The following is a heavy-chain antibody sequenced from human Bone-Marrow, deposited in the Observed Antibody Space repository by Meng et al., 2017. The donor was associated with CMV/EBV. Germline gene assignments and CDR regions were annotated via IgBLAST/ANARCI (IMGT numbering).Heavy chain of an antibody. V-gene: IGHV3-30*04. J-gene: IGHJ6*02. CDR3: ASGFSGYDRSYYYHYGMDV. D-gene: IGHD5-12*01. Sequence: GGSLRLSCAASGFTFSSYAMHWVRQAPGKGLEWVAVISYDGSNKYYADSVKGRFTISRDNSKNTLYLQMNSLRAEDTAVYYCASGFSGYDRSYYYHYGMDVWGQGTTVTVSS. CDR1: GFTFSSYA. CDR2: ISYDGSNK.